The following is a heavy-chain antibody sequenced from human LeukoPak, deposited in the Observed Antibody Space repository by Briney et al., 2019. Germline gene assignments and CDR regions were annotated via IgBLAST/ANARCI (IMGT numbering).Heavy chain of an antibody. CDR1: GFGASDNY. Sequence: GGSLRLSCTASGFGASDNYMSWVRQAPGKGLEWVSLIDSDEATYYADSVRGRFSTSRGKSKNTMYLQMNSLTVDDTAVYYCATDHVDSSGLGAFDIWGQGTMVTVSS. CDR3: ATDHVDSSGLGAFDI. D-gene: IGHD3-22*01. CDR2: IDSDEAT. J-gene: IGHJ3*02. V-gene: IGHV3-53*05.